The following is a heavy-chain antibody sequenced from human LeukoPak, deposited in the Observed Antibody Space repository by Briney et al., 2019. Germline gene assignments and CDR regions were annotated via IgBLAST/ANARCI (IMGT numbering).Heavy chain of an antibody. CDR1: GFSLSTSGMC. D-gene: IGHD4-17*01. CDR3: ARTRGYGDYDTNWFDP. J-gene: IGHJ5*02. Sequence: SGPALVKPTQTLTLTCTFSGFSLSTSGMCVSWIRQPPGKALEWLALIDWDDDKYYSTSLKTRLTISKDTSKNQVVLTMTNMGPVDTATYYCARTRGYGDYDTNWFDPWGQGTLVTVSS. V-gene: IGHV2-70*01. CDR2: IDWDDDK.